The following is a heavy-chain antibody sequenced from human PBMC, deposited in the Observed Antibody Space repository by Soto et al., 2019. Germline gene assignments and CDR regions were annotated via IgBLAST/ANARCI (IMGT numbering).Heavy chain of an antibody. Sequence: EVQLVESGGGLVQPGGSLRLSCAASGFTFSSYSMNWVRQAPGKGLEWVSYISSSSSTIYYADSVKGRFTISRDNAKNPLYLQMNSRRDEDTAVYYCARDRGTDGMDVWGQGTTVTVSS. CDR3: ARDRGTDGMDV. D-gene: IGHD3-16*01. CDR1: GFTFSSYS. V-gene: IGHV3-48*02. CDR2: ISSSSSTI. J-gene: IGHJ6*02.